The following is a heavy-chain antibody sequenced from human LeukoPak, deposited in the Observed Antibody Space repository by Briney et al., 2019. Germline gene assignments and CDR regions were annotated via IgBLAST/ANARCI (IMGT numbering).Heavy chain of an antibody. Sequence: GGSLRLSCAASGFTFSSYWMHWVRQAPREGLVWVSRINSDGSSTSYADSVKGRFTISRDNAKNTLYLQMNSLRAEDTAVYYCARGYDSSGFFDYWGQGTLVTVSS. CDR3: ARGYDSSGFFDY. D-gene: IGHD3-22*01. J-gene: IGHJ4*02. CDR2: INSDGSST. CDR1: GFTFSSYW. V-gene: IGHV3-74*01.